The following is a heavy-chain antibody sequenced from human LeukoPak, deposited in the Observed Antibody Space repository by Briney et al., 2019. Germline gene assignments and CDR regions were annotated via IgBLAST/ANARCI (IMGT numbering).Heavy chain of an antibody. V-gene: IGHV4-39*01. CDR2: IYYSGST. CDR3: ARRGRRDYDFWSGPPGFDP. J-gene: IGHJ5*02. Sequence: SETLSLTCTVSGDSIISNSFYWGWIRQPPGKGLEWIGNIYYSGSTYYNPSLKSRVTISVDTSKNQFSLKLSSVTAADTAVYYCARRGRRDYDFWSGPPGFDPWGQGTLVTVSS. D-gene: IGHD3-3*01. CDR1: GDSIISNSFY.